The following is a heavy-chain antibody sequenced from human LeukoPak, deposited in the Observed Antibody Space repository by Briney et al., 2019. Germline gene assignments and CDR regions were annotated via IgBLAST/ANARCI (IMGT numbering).Heavy chain of an antibody. V-gene: IGHV3-30*18. CDR3: AKDVGGDSSSPDY. J-gene: IGHJ4*02. CDR2: ISYDGSNK. D-gene: IGHD6-13*01. Sequence: GGSLRLSCAASGFTFSSYGMHWVRQAPGKGLEWVAVISYDGSNKYYADSVKGRFTISRDNSKNTLYLQMNSLRAEDTAVYYCAKDVGGDSSSPDYWGQGTLVTVSS. CDR1: GFTFSSYG.